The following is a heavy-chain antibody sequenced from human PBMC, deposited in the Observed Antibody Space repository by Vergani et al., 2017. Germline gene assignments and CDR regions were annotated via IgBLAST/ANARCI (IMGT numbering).Heavy chain of an antibody. V-gene: IGHV4-59*13. J-gene: IGHJ6*02. CDR3: ARVKYRVEASTGYRLEGMDS. D-gene: IGHD3-9*01. CDR1: GGSFNTYY. Sequence: QVQLEESGPGLVKPSETLSLTCTVSGGSFNTYYWSWIRQPPRKGLEWIWYIYYTGSTNYNPSLNSRVTMSVDTSKYQFSLKLRSGTAADTAVYFCARVKYRVEASTGYRLEGMDSWGQGTTVTISS. CDR2: IYYTGST.